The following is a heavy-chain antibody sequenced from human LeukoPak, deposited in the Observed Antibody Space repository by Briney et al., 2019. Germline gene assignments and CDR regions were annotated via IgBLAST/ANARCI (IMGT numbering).Heavy chain of an antibody. CDR1: GGSISSSSYY. CDR2: IYYSGST. CDR3: ARSYGDDFWSGYYTEPPDY. Sequence: KTSETLSLTCTVSGGSISSSSYYWSWIRQPPGKGLEWIGSIYYSGSTYYNPSLKSRVTISVDTSKNQFSLKLSSVTAADTAVYYCARSYGDDFWSGYYTEPPDYWGQGTLVTVSS. D-gene: IGHD3-3*01. J-gene: IGHJ4*02. V-gene: IGHV4-39*01.